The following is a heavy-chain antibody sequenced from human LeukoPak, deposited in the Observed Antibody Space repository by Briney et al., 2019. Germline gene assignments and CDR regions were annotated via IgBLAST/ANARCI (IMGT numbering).Heavy chain of an antibody. CDR1: GYTFTSYG. Sequence: GASVKVSCKASGYTFTSYGISWVRQAPGQGLEWMGWISAYNGNTNYAQKLQGRVTMTTDTSTSTAYMELRSLRSDDTAVYYCARDQTYYYDSSGYYRSYWYFDLRGRGTLVTVSS. J-gene: IGHJ2*01. D-gene: IGHD3-22*01. CDR3: ARDQTYYYDSSGYYRSYWYFDL. V-gene: IGHV1-18*01. CDR2: ISAYNGNT.